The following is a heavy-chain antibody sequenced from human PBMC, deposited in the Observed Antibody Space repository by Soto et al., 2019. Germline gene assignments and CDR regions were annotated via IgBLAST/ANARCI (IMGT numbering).Heavy chain of an antibody. D-gene: IGHD2-21*01. CDR2: ISGSGRST. CDR3: ATGDSQDKKNYYGLGV. CDR1: GFTISSFA. J-gene: IGHJ6*01. V-gene: IGHV3-23*01. Sequence: VPLRLPCTVSGFTISSFAVSWVSQTQRKVLEWVSAISGSGRSTYCADSVKGRFTISRDNSKNTLYRQINSLRAEATALYFCATGDSQDKKNYYGLGVRGQGPSGSLYS.